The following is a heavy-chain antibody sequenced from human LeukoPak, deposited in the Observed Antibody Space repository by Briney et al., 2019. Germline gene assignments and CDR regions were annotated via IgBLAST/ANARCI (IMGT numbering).Heavy chain of an antibody. D-gene: IGHD2-15*01. CDR3: ARAPVVVAATHFYYYMDV. Sequence: PSETLSLTCTVSGGSISSGSYYWSWIRQPAGKGLEWIGRIYTSGSTNYNPSLKSRVTISVDTSKNQFSLKLSSVTAADTAVYYCARAPVVVAATHFYYYMDVWGKGTTVTISS. V-gene: IGHV4-61*02. J-gene: IGHJ6*03. CDR2: IYTSGST. CDR1: GGSISSGSYY.